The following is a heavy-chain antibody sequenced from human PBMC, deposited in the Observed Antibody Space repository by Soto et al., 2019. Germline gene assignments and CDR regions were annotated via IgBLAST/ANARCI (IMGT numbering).Heavy chain of an antibody. Sequence: PGGSLRLSCATSGFTFSSYSMNWVRQAPGMGLEWVSSISSSSRYIYYADSVRGRFTISRDNAKNSLYLQINSLRAEDTAVYYCARDRLVAATSAPPYGYYGMDVWGQGTTVTVSS. CDR2: ISSSSRYI. V-gene: IGHV3-21*01. CDR1: GFTFSSYS. CDR3: ARDRLVAATSAPPYGYYGMDV. D-gene: IGHD2-15*01. J-gene: IGHJ6*02.